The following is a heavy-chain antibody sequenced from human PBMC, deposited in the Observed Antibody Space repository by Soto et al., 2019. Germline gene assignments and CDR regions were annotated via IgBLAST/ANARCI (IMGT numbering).Heavy chain of an antibody. J-gene: IGHJ6*02. D-gene: IGHD1-7*01. V-gene: IGHV1-69*13. CDR3: VAGTTYGMDV. Sequence: SVKVSCQASGGTFSSYAISWVRQAPGQGLEWMGGIIPIFGTANYAQKFQGRVTITADESTSTAYMELSSLRSEDTAVYYCVAGTTYGMDVWGQGTTVTVSS. CDR1: GGTFSSYA. CDR2: IIPIFGTA.